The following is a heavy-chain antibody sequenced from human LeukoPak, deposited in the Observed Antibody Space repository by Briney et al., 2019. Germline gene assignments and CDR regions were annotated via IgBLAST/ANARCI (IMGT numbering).Heavy chain of an antibody. J-gene: IGHJ4*02. CDR1: GYTFTGYY. V-gene: IGHV1-2*02. CDR3: ARVRSDSSSWYASRFDY. Sequence: ASVKVSCKASGYTFTGYYMHWVRHAPGQGLEWMGWINPNSGGTNYAQKFQGRVTMTRDTSISTAYMELSRLRSDDTAVYYCARVRSDSSSWYASRFDYWGQRTLVTVSS. CDR2: INPNSGGT. D-gene: IGHD6-13*01.